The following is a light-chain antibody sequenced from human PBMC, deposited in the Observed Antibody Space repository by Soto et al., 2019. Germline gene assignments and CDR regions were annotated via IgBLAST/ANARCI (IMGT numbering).Light chain of an antibody. CDR3: QQYGKLPRT. V-gene: IGKV3-20*01. J-gene: IGKJ1*01. CDR2: GAS. Sequence: EIVMTQSPTILSVSPGERATLSCRASQSVSSSYLAWYQQKPGQAPRLLIFGASRRATGIPDRFSGSGSGTNFNLTISRLEPEDFAVYYCQQYGKLPRTFGQGTKVDI. CDR1: QSVSSSY.